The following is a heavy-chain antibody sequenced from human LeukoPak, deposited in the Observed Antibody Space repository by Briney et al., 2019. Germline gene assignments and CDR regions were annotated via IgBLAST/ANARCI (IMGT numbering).Heavy chain of an antibody. D-gene: IGHD6-13*01. CDR2: FDPEDGET. CDR3: ATDYRGSSWYEGSGSYFDY. Sequence: ASVKVSCKVSGYTLTELSMHCVRQAPGKGLEWMGVFDPEDGETIYAQKFQGRVTMTEDTSTDTAYMELSSLRSEDTAVYYCATDYRGSSWYEGSGSYFDYWGQGTLVTVSS. V-gene: IGHV1-24*01. CDR1: GYTLTELS. J-gene: IGHJ4*02.